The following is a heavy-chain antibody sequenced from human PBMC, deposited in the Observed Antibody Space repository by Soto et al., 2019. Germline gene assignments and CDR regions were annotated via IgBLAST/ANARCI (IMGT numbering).Heavy chain of an antibody. CDR1: GYTFTSYG. D-gene: IGHD3-10*01. CDR3: ARGSMVRGVISRFDP. CDR2: ISAYNGNT. Sequence: ASVKVSCKASGYTFTSYGISWVRQAPGQGLEWMGWISAYNGNTNYAQKLQGRVTMTTDTSTSTAYMELRSLRSDDTAVYYCARGSMVRGVISRFDPWGQGTLVTVSS. V-gene: IGHV1-18*01. J-gene: IGHJ5*02.